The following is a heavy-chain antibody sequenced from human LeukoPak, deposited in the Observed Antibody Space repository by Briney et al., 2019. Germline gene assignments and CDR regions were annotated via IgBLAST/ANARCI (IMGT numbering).Heavy chain of an antibody. Sequence: SLRLTCAASGFTISSYARHWVRQAPGKGLEWVAVISYDGSNKYNANSVKGRFTISRDNSKNTLYLQMNSLRAEDTAVYCCARDATTVLVFDYWGQGTLVTVSS. CDR3: ARDATTVLVFDY. CDR1: GFTISSYA. D-gene: IGHD4-11*01. J-gene: IGHJ4*02. V-gene: IGHV3-30-3*01. CDR2: ISYDGSNK.